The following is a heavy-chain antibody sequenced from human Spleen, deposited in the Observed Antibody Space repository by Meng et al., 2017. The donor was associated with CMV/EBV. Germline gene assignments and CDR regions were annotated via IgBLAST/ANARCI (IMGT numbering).Heavy chain of an antibody. CDR2: INHSGST. J-gene: IGHJ1*01. CDR3: ARLDCSGGSCYPIGYFQH. D-gene: IGHD2-15*01. V-gene: IGHV4-34*01. CDR1: GGSFSVYY. Sequence: QVQRQQWGAGRLKPSETLSLTWAVYGGSFSVYYWSWTRQPPGKGLEWIGEINHSGSTNYNPSLKSRVTISVDTSKNQFSLKLSSVTAADTAVYYCARLDCSGGSCYPIGYFQHWGQGTLVTVSS.